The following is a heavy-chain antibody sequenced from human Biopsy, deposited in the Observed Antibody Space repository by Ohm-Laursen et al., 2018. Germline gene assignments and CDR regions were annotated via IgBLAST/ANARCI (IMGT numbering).Heavy chain of an antibody. CDR3: ARGEGSSWFDP. D-gene: IGHD1-26*01. CDR2: IIPIPNVA. CDR1: GDSFTSYA. Sequence: SSVRVSCKASGDSFTSYAIGWVRQAPGQGLEWMGGIIPIPNVATYAQKFQGRITITADESTSTAYMELSSLTSDDTAVYFCARGEGSSWFDPWGHGTLVTVSS. V-gene: IGHV1-69*01. J-gene: IGHJ5*02.